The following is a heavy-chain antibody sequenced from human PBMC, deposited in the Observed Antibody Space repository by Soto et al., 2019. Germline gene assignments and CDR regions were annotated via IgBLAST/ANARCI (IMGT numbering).Heavy chain of an antibody. Sequence: GGSLRLSCAASGFTFSSYAMSWVRQAPGKGLEWVSAISGSGGSTYYADSVKGRFTISRDNSKNTLYLQVNSLRAEDTAVYYCAKDMVPIVVVPAAILDVWGKGTTVTVSS. CDR3: AKDMVPIVVVPAAILDV. D-gene: IGHD2-2*01. CDR2: ISGSGGST. CDR1: GFTFSSYA. V-gene: IGHV3-23*01. J-gene: IGHJ6*04.